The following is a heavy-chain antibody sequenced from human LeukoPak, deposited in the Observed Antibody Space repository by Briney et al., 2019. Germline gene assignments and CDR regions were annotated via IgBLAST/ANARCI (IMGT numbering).Heavy chain of an antibody. CDR3: ARDKIPSAGTPRGFDP. V-gene: IGHV3-21*01. J-gene: IGHJ5*02. Sequence: GGSLRLSCAASGFTFSSYSMNWARQAPGKGLEWVSSISSTSSYIYYAASVKGRFTISRDNAKSSLYLQMNSLRAEDTAVYYCARDKIPSAGTPRGFDPWGQGTLVTVSS. D-gene: IGHD6-13*01. CDR1: GFTFSSYS. CDR2: ISSTSSYI.